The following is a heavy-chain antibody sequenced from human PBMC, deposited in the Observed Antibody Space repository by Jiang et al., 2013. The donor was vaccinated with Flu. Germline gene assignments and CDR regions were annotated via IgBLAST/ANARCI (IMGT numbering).Heavy chain of an antibody. CDR3: ARDIQQVQFPHFVYPGIAAAPPDY. J-gene: IGHJ4*02. Sequence: VQLVESGGGVVQPGRSLRLSCAASGFTFSRYAMHWVRQAPGKGLEWVAVTSHDGSNKDYADSVKGRFTISRDNSKNTLYLQMNSLRAEDTAVYYCARDIQQVQFPHFVYPGIAAAPPDYWGQGTLVTVSS. CDR2: TSHDGSNK. D-gene: IGHD6-13*01. V-gene: IGHV3-30-3*01. CDR1: GFTFSRYA.